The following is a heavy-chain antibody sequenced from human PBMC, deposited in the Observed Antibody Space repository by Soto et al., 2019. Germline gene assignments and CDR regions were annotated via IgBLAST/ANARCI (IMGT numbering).Heavy chain of an antibody. J-gene: IGHJ4*02. CDR2: IYYTGST. V-gene: IGHV4-59*01. Sequence: SETLSLTCPVSGGSISRYFWGWIRQPPGKVLELIGYIYYTGSTNYHPSLKNRVTISVDTSQNQFSLKLNSVTAADTAVYFCARSLRNDLFDYSGQGALVTVSS. CDR3: ARSLRNDLFDY. D-gene: IGHD3-16*01. CDR1: GGSISRYF.